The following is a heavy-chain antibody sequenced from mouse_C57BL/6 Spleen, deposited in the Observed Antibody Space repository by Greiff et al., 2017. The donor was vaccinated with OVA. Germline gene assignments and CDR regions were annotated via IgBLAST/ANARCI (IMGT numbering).Heavy chain of an antibody. Sequence: EVKLVESGGGLVKPGGSLKLSCAASGFTFSDYGMHWVRQAPEKGLEWVAYISSGRSTIYYADTVKGRFTISRDNAKNTLFLQMTSLRSEDTAMYYCARNYYYGRSGAMDYWGQGTSVTVSS. J-gene: IGHJ4*01. CDR2: ISSGRSTI. CDR1: GFTFSDYG. D-gene: IGHD1-1*01. CDR3: ARNYYYGRSGAMDY. V-gene: IGHV5-17*01.